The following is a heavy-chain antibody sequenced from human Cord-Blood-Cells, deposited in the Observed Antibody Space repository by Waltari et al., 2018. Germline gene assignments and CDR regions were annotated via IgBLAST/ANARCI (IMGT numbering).Heavy chain of an antibody. CDR3: ARDEYSGYDFDY. D-gene: IGHD5-12*01. CDR1: GSTSSSDG. V-gene: IGHV3-33*01. Sequence: QVQLVESGGGVVTPGRSLRLSCAASGSTSSSDGMHWLPQAPGKGLEWLAVIWYDGSNKYYADSVKGRFTIARDNSKNTLYLQMNSLRAEDTAVYYCARDEYSGYDFDYWGQGTLVTVSS. J-gene: IGHJ4*02. CDR2: IWYDGSNK.